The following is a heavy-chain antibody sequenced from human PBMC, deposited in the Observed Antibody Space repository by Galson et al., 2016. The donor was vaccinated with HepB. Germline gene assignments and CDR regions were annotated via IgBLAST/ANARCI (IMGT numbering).Heavy chain of an antibody. CDR3: ARDSFTIFGVTPNWFDP. CDR2: ILYDGSKK. CDR1: GFTFSRYG. D-gene: IGHD3-3*01. V-gene: IGHV3-33*01. J-gene: IGHJ5*02. Sequence: SLRLSCAASGFTFSRYGMHWVHQAPGKGLEWVAVILYDGSKKYYADSVKGRFTISRDNSKNKLYLQMNSLRAEDTAVYYCARDSFTIFGVTPNWFDPWGQGTLVTVSS.